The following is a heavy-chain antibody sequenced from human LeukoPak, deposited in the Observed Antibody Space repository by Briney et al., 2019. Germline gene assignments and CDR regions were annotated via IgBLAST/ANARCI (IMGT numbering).Heavy chain of an antibody. CDR3: AKSSYDFWSGYGSGDY. J-gene: IGHJ4*02. Sequence: GGSLRLSCAAFGFTFSRYDMHWVRQAPGKGLEYVSGVSSNGDRTYYAKSAKGRFTISRDNSKNTLYLQMGSLRAEDTAVYYCAKSSYDFWSGYGSGDYWGLGTLVTVSS. CDR1: GFTFSRYD. D-gene: IGHD3-3*01. V-gene: IGHV3-64*01. CDR2: VSSNGDRT.